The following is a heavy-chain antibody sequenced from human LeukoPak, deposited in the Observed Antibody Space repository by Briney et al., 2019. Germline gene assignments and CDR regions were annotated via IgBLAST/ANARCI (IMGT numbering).Heavy chain of an antibody. CDR1: GYTFIAYY. CDR3: ARDGGSYYPYFYYYYMDV. D-gene: IGHD1-26*01. Sequence: ASVNVSCKASGYTFIAYYIHWVRQAPGQGLEWMGRINPNTGGTLYAQKFQGRVTMTRDTSISTAYMELSRLRSDDTAVYYCARDGGSYYPYFYYYYMDVWGKGTTVTVSS. CDR2: INPNTGGT. V-gene: IGHV1-2*06. J-gene: IGHJ6*03.